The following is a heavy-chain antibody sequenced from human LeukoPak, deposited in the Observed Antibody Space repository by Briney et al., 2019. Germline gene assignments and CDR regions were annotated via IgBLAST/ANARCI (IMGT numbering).Heavy chain of an antibody. CDR2: FNPNSGDS. J-gene: IGHJ4*02. Sequence: ASVKVCCKASGYTFTADYIHWMRQAPGQGLEWMGWFNPNSGDSNFAQKFQGRVTMTRDTSTSTAYVELSRLRSDDTAVYYCARARASAQFDSWGQGTLVTVFS. D-gene: IGHD1-26*01. CDR3: ARARASAQFDS. V-gene: IGHV1-2*02. CDR1: GYTFTADY.